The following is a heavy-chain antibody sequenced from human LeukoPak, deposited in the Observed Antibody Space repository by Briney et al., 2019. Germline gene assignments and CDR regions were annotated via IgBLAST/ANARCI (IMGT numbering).Heavy chain of an antibody. J-gene: IGHJ6*02. V-gene: IGHV1-69*02. CDR1: GGTFSSFT. CDR2: IIPILGIA. Sequence: ASVKVSCKASGGTFSSFTISWVRQAPGQGLEWMGRIIPILGIANYAQKFQGRVTITADKSTSTAYMELSSLRSEDTAVFYCARGHQPPYYGMDVWGQETTVIVSS. CDR3: ARGHQPPYYGMDV.